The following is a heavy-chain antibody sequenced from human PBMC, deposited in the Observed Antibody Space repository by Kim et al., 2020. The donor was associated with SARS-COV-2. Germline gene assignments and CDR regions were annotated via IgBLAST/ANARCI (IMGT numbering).Heavy chain of an antibody. V-gene: IGHV3-48*03. CDR3: ARGPNFRPFEY. Sequence: YAAAALQGRFTHSRDNDKNSPYLQMNSLKAEAPAVYYCARGPNFRPFEYWGQGTMVTVSS. J-gene: IGHJ4*02.